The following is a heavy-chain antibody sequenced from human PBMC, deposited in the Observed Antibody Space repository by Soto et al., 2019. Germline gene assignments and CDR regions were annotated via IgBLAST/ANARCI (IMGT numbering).Heavy chain of an antibody. D-gene: IGHD3-22*01. J-gene: IGHJ1*01. CDR1: GFTFSDAW. V-gene: IGHV3-48*01. CDR2: ISSSGSAI. CDR3: ARDPFDSGDYPEWFQH. Sequence: PGGSLRLSCAASGFTFSDAWMNWVRQAPGKGLEWVSYISSSGSAIYYADSVKGRFTISRDNAKNSLYLQMNSLRAEDTAVYYCARDPFDSGDYPEWFQHWGQGTLVTVSS.